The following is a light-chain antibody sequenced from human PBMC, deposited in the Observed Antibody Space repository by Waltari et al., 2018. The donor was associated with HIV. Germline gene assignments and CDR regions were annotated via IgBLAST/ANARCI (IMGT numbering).Light chain of an antibody. CDR2: LGS. Sequence: VLTQSPLSLPVTPGGTSTISCMSTSDLLHSNAYNYLDWYLQKPGQSPQLLIYLGSNRASGVPDRFSGSGSGTDFTLKIRRVEAEDVGVYYCMQALQTPITFGQGTRLEIK. CDR1: SDLLHSNAYNY. V-gene: IGKV2-28*01. J-gene: IGKJ5*01. CDR3: MQALQTPIT.